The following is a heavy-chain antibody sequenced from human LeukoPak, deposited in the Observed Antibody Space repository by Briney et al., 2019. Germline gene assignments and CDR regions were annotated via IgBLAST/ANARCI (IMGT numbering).Heavy chain of an antibody. CDR1: GFTVSGNY. D-gene: IGHD2-2*01. J-gene: IGHJ4*02. CDR3: ARGLYAAAFDS. V-gene: IGHV3-53*01. CDR2: IYTGGTT. Sequence: GGSLRLSCAASGFTVSGNYMSWVRQALGKGLEWVSIIYTGGTTYYADSVKGRFTISRDNSKNTLYLQMNSLRAKDTAVYYCARGLYAAAFDSWGQGTLVTVSS.